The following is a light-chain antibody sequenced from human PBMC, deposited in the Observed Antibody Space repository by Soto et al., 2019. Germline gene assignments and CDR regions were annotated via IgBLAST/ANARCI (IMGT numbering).Light chain of an antibody. J-gene: IGKJ2*01. Sequence: DIQVTQSPSSLSASVGDRVTITCRASQAIYHYLAWFQQMPGKAPKPLLYAASSLQSGVPPKFGGSGFGTDFTLTIGSLQPEDSATYCCQQYNSFPYTVGQGTKVEIK. CDR3: QQYNSFPYT. V-gene: IGKV1-16*02. CDR2: AAS. CDR1: QAIYHY.